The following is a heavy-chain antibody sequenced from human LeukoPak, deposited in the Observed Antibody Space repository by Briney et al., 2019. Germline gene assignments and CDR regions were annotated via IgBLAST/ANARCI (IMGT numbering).Heavy chain of an antibody. CDR2: INPNSGGT. J-gene: IGHJ4*02. CDR1: GYTFTDYY. V-gene: IGHV1-2*02. Sequence: SVQVSCKASGYTFTDYYMHWVRQAPGQGLEWMGWINPNSGGTNYAQNFQGRVTMTRDTSVSTAYMELSRLRSDDTAVYYCARDLEVWGQGTLVAVSS. CDR3: ARDLEV.